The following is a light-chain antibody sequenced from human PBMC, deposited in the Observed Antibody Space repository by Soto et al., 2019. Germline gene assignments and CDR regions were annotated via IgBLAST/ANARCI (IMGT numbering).Light chain of an antibody. V-gene: IGKV1-5*03. CDR1: QSINTW. CDR2: TAS. CDR3: QQHESYPRT. J-gene: IGKJ1*01. Sequence: DIQMTQSPSTLSASVGDRVTITCRASQSINTWLAWYQQKPGKAPRLLIYTASSLESGVPSGFSGSGSGTEFTLTISSLQPDDFATYYCQQHESYPRTFGQGTKVEIK.